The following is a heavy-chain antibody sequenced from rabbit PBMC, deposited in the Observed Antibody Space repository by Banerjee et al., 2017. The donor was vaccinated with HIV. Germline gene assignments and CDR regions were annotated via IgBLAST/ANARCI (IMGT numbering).Heavy chain of an antibody. V-gene: IGHV1S47*01. D-gene: IGHD1-1*01. CDR2: IDPVFGST. CDR3: ARDPAYASSSGYYIFNL. Sequence: QEQLVESGGGLVQPGGSLKLSCKASGFDFSSYGVSWVRQAPGKGLEWIGYIDPVFGSTYYASWVNGRFTISSHNAQNTLYLQLNSLTAADTATYFCARDPAYASSSGYYIFNLWGPGTLVTVS. J-gene: IGHJ4*01. CDR1: GFDFSSYG.